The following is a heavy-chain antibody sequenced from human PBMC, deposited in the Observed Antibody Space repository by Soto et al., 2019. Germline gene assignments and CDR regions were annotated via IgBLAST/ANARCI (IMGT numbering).Heavy chain of an antibody. J-gene: IGHJ4*02. CDR2: IWYDGSNK. Sequence: GGSLRLSCAASGFTFSSYGMHWVRQAPGKGLEWVAVIWYDGSNKYYADSVKGRFTISRDNSKNTLYLQMNSLRAEDTAVYYCARVVRRRLVGGYFDYWGQGTLVTVSS. V-gene: IGHV3-33*01. CDR1: GFTFSSYG. D-gene: IGHD3-10*01. CDR3: ARVVRRRLVGGYFDY.